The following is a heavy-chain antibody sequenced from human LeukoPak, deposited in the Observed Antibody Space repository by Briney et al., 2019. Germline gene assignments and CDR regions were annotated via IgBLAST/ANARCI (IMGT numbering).Heavy chain of an antibody. D-gene: IGHD3-22*01. CDR2: ISSSGSTI. CDR3: ARWPGYYDSSGSIYFDC. CDR1: GFTFSSYE. Sequence: PGGSLRLSCAASGFTFSSYEMNWVRQAPGKGLEWVSYISSSGSTIYYADSVKGRFTISRDNAKNSLYLQMNSLRAEDTAVYYCARWPGYYDSSGSIYFDCWGQGTLVTVSS. V-gene: IGHV3-48*03. J-gene: IGHJ4*02.